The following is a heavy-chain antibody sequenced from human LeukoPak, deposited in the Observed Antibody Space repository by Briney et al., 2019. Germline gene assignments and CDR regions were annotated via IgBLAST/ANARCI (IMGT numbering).Heavy chain of an antibody. D-gene: IGHD3-9*01. Sequence: GESLKISCQDSGYNFTNYWIGWVRQTPGKGLEWMGIIYPGESDPRYSPSFQGQVTISADKSINTAYLRWGSLKAADTAMYYCARLGRYDVLTGPDYWGQGTLVTVSS. CDR2: IYPGESDP. CDR3: ARLGRYDVLTGPDY. CDR1: GYNFTNYW. V-gene: IGHV5-51*01. J-gene: IGHJ4*02.